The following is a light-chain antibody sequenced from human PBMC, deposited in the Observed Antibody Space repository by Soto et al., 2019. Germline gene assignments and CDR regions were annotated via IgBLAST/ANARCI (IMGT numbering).Light chain of an antibody. CDR2: DVS. CDR1: SSDIGGYNY. CDR3: CSYPGTTHV. Sequence: QSALTQPPSVSGSPGQSVTISCTGTSSDIGGYNYVSWYQQLPGKAPKLMIYDVSNRPSGVPDRFSGSNSGNTASLTISGRQAEDGADYYGCSYPGTTHVFGTGTKVTVL. J-gene: IGLJ1*01. V-gene: IGLV2-11*01.